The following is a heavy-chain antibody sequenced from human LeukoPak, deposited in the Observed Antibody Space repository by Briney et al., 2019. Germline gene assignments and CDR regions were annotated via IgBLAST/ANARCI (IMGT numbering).Heavy chain of an antibody. Sequence: GGSLRLSCAASGFTVSSNYMSWVRQAPGKGLEWVSVIYSGGSTYYADSVKGRFTISRDNAKNTLYLQMNSLRAEDTAVYYCARDGNDWELPGYWGQGTLVTVSS. CDR2: IYSGGST. D-gene: IGHD1-26*01. CDR1: GFTVSSNY. J-gene: IGHJ4*02. V-gene: IGHV3-53*01. CDR3: ARDGNDWELPGY.